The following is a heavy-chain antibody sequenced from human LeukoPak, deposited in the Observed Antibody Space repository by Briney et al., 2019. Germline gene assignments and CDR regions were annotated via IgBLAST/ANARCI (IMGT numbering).Heavy chain of an antibody. J-gene: IGHJ3*02. CDR2: ISWNSGSI. Sequence: GRSLRLSCAASGFTFDDYAMHWVRQAPGKGLEWVSGISWNSGSIGYADSVKGRFTISRDNAKNSLYLQMNSLRAEDTALYYCAKVPLSGLDDYGDYGRDDGAFDIWGQGTMVTVS. CDR3: AKVPLSGLDDYGDYGRDDGAFDI. CDR1: GFTFDDYA. D-gene: IGHD4-17*01. V-gene: IGHV3-9*01.